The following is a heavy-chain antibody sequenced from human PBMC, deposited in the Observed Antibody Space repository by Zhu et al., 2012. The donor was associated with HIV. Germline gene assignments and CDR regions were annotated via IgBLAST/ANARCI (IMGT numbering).Heavy chain of an antibody. V-gene: IGHV4-34*02. CDR3: ARHGAQSVVAFDY. CDR2: INHSGST. Sequence: QVQLQQWGAGLLKPSETLSLNCAAYGGSFSGYYWSWIRQPPGKGLEWIGEINHSGSTNYKSSLKSRVTISVDTSKNQFSLKLTSVTAADTAVYYCARHGAQSVVAFDYWGQGTLVTVSS. J-gene: IGHJ4*02. D-gene: IGHD2-15*01. CDR1: GGSFSGYY.